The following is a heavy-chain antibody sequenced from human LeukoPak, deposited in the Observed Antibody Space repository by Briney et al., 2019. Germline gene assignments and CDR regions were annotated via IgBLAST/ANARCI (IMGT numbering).Heavy chain of an antibody. J-gene: IGHJ6*02. CDR2: INTYNGNT. V-gene: IGHV1-18*01. CDR3: ARDTMVRGVIYFYGVDV. CDR1: GYTFTSYG. D-gene: IGHD3-10*01. Sequence: ASVKVSRKASGYTFTSYGISWVRQAPEQGLEWMGWINTYNGNTNYAQKIQGRVTMTTDTSTSTAYMEVRSLRSDDTAVYYCARDTMVRGVIYFYGVDVWGQGTTVTVSS.